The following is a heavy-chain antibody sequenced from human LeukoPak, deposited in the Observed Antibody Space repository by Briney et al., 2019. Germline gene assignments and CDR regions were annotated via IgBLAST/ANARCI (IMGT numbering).Heavy chain of an antibody. CDR3: VRDGRAVIRRMNAFDI. Sequence: SGGSLRLSCVASGLTVSSNYMTWVRQAPGKGLEWVSVVYTAGSTYYADSVKGRFTISRDNSKNTVYLQMNSLRVEDTAVYYCVRDGRAVIRRMNAFDIWGQGTMVTVSS. V-gene: IGHV3-53*01. D-gene: IGHD2-21*01. CDR2: VYTAGST. J-gene: IGHJ3*02. CDR1: GLTVSSNY.